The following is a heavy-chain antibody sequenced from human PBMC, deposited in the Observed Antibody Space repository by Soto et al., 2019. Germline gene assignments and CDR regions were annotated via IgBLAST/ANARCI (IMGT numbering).Heavy chain of an antibody. CDR2: INHSGST. CDR3: ARGETPTYYYDSSGYYLDY. Sequence: SETLSLTCAVYGGSFSGYYWSWIRQPPGKGLEWIGEINHSGSTNYNPSLKSRVTISVDTSKNQFSLKLSSVTAADTAVYYCARGETPTYYYDSSGYYLDYWGQGTLVTLSS. J-gene: IGHJ4*02. D-gene: IGHD3-22*01. V-gene: IGHV4-34*01. CDR1: GGSFSGYY.